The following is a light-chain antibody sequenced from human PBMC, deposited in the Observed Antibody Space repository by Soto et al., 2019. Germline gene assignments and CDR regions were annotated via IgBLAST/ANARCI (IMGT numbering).Light chain of an antibody. CDR3: QQYVSSPYT. V-gene: IGKV3-20*01. CDR2: DAS. J-gene: IGKJ2*01. CDR1: QSVSSRY. Sequence: ELVLTKSPGNLSLSPGERATLSCRASQSVSSRYLDWYQQKPGQAPRLLIYDASSRATGIPDRFSGSGSGTDFTLTISRLEPEDFVVYYCQQYVSSPYTFGQGTKLDIK.